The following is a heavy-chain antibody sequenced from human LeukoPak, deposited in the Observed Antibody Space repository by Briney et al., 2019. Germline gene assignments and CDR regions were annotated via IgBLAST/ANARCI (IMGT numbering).Heavy chain of an antibody. D-gene: IGHD6-19*01. Sequence: GGSLRLSCAASGFTFSSYAMTWVRQAPGKGLEWVSGISDSGNSTYYADSLKGRITISRDNPKNTLYLQMNSLRVEDTAIYYCAKDAGYSPGWPQDYWGQGTLVTVSS. V-gene: IGHV3-23*01. CDR3: AKDAGYSPGWPQDY. CDR1: GFTFSSYA. CDR2: ISDSGNST. J-gene: IGHJ4*02.